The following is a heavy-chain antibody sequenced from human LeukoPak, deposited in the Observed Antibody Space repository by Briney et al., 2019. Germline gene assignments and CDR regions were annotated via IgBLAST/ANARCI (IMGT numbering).Heavy chain of an antibody. V-gene: IGHV3-23*01. Sequence: PGGSLRLSCTASGFIFSNYAMTWVRQAPGKGLEWVSSISSSGGSTYYADSVKGRFTISRDNSKNTLYLQMNTLRVEDTAVYYCAKADLSSSWYSLFDYWGQGTLVTVSS. CDR3: AKADLSSSWYSLFDY. D-gene: IGHD6-13*01. J-gene: IGHJ4*02. CDR1: GFIFSNYA. CDR2: ISSSGGST.